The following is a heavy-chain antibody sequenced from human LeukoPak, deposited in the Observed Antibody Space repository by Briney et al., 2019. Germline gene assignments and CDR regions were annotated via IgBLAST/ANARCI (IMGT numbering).Heavy chain of an antibody. CDR1: GGSISSSSYY. J-gene: IGHJ6*02. CDR2: IYYSGST. Sequence: PSETLSLTCTVSGGSISSSSYYWGWIRQPPGKGLEWIGSIYYSGSTYYNPSLKSRVTISVDTSKNQFSLKLSSVTAADTAVYYCARRLEGSGSYYLPLHYYYYGMDVWGQGTTVTVSS. V-gene: IGHV4-39*01. CDR3: ARRLEGSGSYYLPLHYYYYGMDV. D-gene: IGHD3-10*01.